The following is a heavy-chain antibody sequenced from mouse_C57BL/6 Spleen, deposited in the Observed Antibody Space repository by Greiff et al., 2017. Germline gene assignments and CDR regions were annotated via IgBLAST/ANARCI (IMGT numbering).Heavy chain of an antibody. J-gene: IGHJ2*01. Sequence: EVQVVESGPGLVKPSPSLSLSCSVTGYSITSGYYWNCIRQFPGNQLEWMGFISYDGSNNYNPSLKNRIAITRDTAKNQFFMKLNSVTTEDTATYYCARVGSDVDYWGQGTTLTVSS. CDR2: ISYDGSN. D-gene: IGHD1-1*02. CDR1: GYSITSGYY. CDR3: ARVGSDVDY. V-gene: IGHV3-6*01.